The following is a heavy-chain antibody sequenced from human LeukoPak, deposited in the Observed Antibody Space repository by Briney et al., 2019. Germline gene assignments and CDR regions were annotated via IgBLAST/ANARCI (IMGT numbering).Heavy chain of an antibody. Sequence: PSETLSLTCSVSGGSICSGAYPWSWIRQPPGKGLEWIGYIHHSGSTYYSPSLKSRVTISVDRSKNQFSLKLNSVTAADTAVYYCARGGNYYDSSGYYDYWGQGTLVTVSS. CDR1: GGSICSGAYP. D-gene: IGHD3-22*01. J-gene: IGHJ4*02. CDR2: IHHSGST. CDR3: ARGGNYYDSSGYYDY. V-gene: IGHV4-30-2*01.